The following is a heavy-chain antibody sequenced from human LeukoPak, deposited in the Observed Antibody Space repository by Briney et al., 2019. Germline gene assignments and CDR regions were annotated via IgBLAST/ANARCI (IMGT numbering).Heavy chain of an antibody. J-gene: IGHJ4*02. CDR2: INHSGST. CDR3: ARTRYYYNSRSYGAPYYFDY. Sequence: PSETLSLTCTVSGYSISSGYYWGWIWQPPGKGLEWIGEINHSGSTNYNPSLKSRVTISLDTSKNQFSLKLSSVTAADTAVYYCARTRYYYNSRSYGAPYYFDYWGQGTLVTVSS. D-gene: IGHD3-10*01. V-gene: IGHV4-38-2*02. CDR1: GYSISSGYY.